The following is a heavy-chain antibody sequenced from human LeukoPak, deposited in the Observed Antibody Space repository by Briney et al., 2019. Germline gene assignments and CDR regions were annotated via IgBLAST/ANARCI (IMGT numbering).Heavy chain of an antibody. V-gene: IGHV4-39*01. J-gene: IGHJ5*02. CDR3: ARQRGHGSGSYLNWFDP. CDR1: GGSISSSSYY. D-gene: IGHD3-10*01. Sequence: PSETLSLTCTVSGGSISSSSYYWGWIRQPPGKGLEWIGSIYYSGSTYYNPSLKSRVTISVDTSKNQFSLKLSSVTAADTAVYYCARQRGHGSGSYLNWFDPWGQGTLVTVSS. CDR2: IYYSGST.